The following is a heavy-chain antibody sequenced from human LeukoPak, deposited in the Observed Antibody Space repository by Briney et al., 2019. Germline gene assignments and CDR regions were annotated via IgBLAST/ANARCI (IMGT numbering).Heavy chain of an antibody. Sequence: GGALRLSCAASGFTFSSYWMSWVRQAPGKGLEWVANIKQDGSEKYYVDSVKGRFTISRDNAKNSLYLQMSSLRADETAVYYCARDTYGSSGLYLDFWGQGTLVTVSS. D-gene: IGHD3-22*01. CDR1: GFTFSSYW. V-gene: IGHV3-7*01. J-gene: IGHJ4*02. CDR3: ARDTYGSSGLYLDF. CDR2: IKQDGSEK.